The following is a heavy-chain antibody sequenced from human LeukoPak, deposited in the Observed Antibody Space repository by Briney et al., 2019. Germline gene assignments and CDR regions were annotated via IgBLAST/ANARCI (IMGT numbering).Heavy chain of an antibody. CDR2: ISGYNGNI. Sequence: ASVKVSCKASGYTFTNYGITWVRQAPGQGLEWMGWISGYNGNIDYAQKLQGRVTMTTDTSTSTAYMELRSPRSDDTAVYYCARGDSGGYSCLDYWGQGTLVTVSS. CDR3: ARGDSGGYSCLDY. CDR1: GYTFTNYG. V-gene: IGHV1-18*01. D-gene: IGHD3-22*01. J-gene: IGHJ4*02.